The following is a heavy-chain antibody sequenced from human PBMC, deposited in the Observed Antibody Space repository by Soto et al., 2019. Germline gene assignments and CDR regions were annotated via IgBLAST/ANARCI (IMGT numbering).Heavy chain of an antibody. Sequence: ASVKVSCKASGYTFTSYGISWVRQAPGQGLEWMGWISAYNGNTNYAQKLQGRVTMTTDTSTSTAYMELRSLRSDDTAVYYCARASNRDSGDYYYGMDVWGQGTTVTVSS. D-gene: IGHD4-17*01. CDR2: ISAYNGNT. J-gene: IGHJ6*02. CDR1: GYTFTSYG. V-gene: IGHV1-18*01. CDR3: ARASNRDSGDYYYGMDV.